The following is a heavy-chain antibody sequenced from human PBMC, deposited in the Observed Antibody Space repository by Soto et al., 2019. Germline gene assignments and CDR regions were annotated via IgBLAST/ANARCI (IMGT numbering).Heavy chain of an antibody. CDR2: IKSDGSGT. CDR1: GFPFSSYW. Sequence: EVQLVESGGGLVQPGESLTLSCAASGFPFSSYWMHWVRQAPGKGLVWVSRIKSDGSGTYYADSVQDRFPISRDNARKTLYLKMNSLRVEETAVYFCARGDGDRYDGNGYLGRHWGQGTLVTVSS. CDR3: ARGDGDRYDGNGYLGRH. V-gene: IGHV3-74*01. J-gene: IGHJ4*02. D-gene: IGHD3-22*01.